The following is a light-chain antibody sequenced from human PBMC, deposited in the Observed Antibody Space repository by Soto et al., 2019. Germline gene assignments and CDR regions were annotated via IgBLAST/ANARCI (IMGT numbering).Light chain of an antibody. CDR1: QAISNY. CDR2: AAS. J-gene: IGKJ4*01. V-gene: IGKV1-27*01. Sequence: DMQMTQSPSSLYASVGDRVTITCRASQAISNYLAWYQQRPGEVPKLLIYAASTLKSGVPSRFSGSGSGTEFTLTISSLQPEDVATYYCQKYHTAPLFGGGTKGEIQ. CDR3: QKYHTAPL.